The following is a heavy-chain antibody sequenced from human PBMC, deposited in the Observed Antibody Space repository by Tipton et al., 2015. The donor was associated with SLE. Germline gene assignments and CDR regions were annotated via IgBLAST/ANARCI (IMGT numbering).Heavy chain of an antibody. Sequence: TLSLTCTVSGISFTSYYWSWIRQPPGKGLEWVGYISYTGSTIYNPSLKSRVTVSMDTSKSQFSLKLSSVTAADTAVYYCAGHPGSSWYRGRYFDYWGQGTLVTVSS. V-gene: IGHV4-59*08. D-gene: IGHD6-13*01. J-gene: IGHJ4*02. CDR1: GISFTSYY. CDR3: AGHPGSSWYRGRYFDY. CDR2: ISYTGST.